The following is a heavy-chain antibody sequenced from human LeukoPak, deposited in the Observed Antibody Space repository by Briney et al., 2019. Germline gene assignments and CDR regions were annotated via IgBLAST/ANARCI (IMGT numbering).Heavy chain of an antibody. J-gene: IGHJ4*02. Sequence: SGPTLVNPTQTLTLTCTFSGFSLSTSGMRVSWIRQPPVKALEWLARIDWDDDKFYSTSLKTRLTISKDTSKNQVVLTMTNMDPVDTATYYCARSAYCGGDCYHFDYWGQGTLVTVSS. V-gene: IGHV2-70*04. CDR3: ARSAYCGGDCYHFDY. CDR2: IDWDDDK. CDR1: GFSLSTSGMR. D-gene: IGHD2-21*02.